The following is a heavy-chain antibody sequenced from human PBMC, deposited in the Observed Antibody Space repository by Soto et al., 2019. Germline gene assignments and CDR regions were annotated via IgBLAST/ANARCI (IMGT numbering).Heavy chain of an antibody. Sequence: SGPTLVNPKQTLILTCAFSWFPLSRNGMSVSWIRQPPGKALEFLALIDWEEEKFYSPSLRTRLTVSKDTSKSQVVLTLTNVDPVDTATYYCTRSTNWNSEYDFDKWGQGTLVTVSS. J-gene: IGHJ4*02. D-gene: IGHD1-7*01. CDR1: WFPLSRNGMS. CDR2: IDWEEEK. CDR3: TRSTNWNSEYDFDK. V-gene: IGHV2-70*01.